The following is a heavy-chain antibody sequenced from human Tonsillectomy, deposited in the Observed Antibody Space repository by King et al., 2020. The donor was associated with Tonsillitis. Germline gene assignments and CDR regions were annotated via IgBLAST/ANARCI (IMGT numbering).Heavy chain of an antibody. CDR2: IWYDGSNT. D-gene: IGHD6-19*01. V-gene: IGHV3-33*08. CDR1: GFSFSSYG. CDR3: TRGRLVFPPFDS. J-gene: IGHJ4*02. Sequence: VQLVDFGGGVVQPGRSLRLSCAASGFSFSSYGMHWVRQAPGKGLEWVAVIWYDGSNTYYADSVKGRFTISRDNSKNTLYLQMNSLRADDPAVYYCTRGRLVFPPFDSWGQGTLVTVSS.